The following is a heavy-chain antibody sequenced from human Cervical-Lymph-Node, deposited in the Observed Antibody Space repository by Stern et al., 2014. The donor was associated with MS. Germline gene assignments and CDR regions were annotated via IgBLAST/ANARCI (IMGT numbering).Heavy chain of an antibody. CDR2: IRGSGDFT. V-gene: IGHV3-23*04. D-gene: IGHD3/OR15-3a*01. CDR3: AKDRTGDTRGLLYWHFDL. J-gene: IGHJ2*01. CDR1: GFTFNTYS. Sequence: EMQLVESGGGLVQPGGSLRLSCAASGFTFNTYSMSWVRQAPGKGLEWVSGIRGSGDFTYYADSVKGRFIISRDNSKNTLFLQMSNLRADDTAVYYCAKDRTGDTRGLLYWHFDLWGRGSLVTVSS.